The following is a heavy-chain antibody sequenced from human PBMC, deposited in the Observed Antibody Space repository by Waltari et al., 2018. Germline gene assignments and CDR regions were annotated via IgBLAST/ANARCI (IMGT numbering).Heavy chain of an antibody. CDR1: GGSFSGYY. CDR3: ARGHNYGANVYYYYGMDV. CDR2: INHSGST. V-gene: IGHV4-34*01. J-gene: IGHJ6*02. Sequence: QVQLQQWGAGLLKPSETLSLTCAVYGGSFSGYYWSWIRQPPGKGLEWIGEINHSGSTNYNPSLKSRVTISVDTSKNQFSLKLSSVTAADTAVYYCARGHNYGANVYYYYGMDVWGQGTTVTVSS. D-gene: IGHD4-17*01.